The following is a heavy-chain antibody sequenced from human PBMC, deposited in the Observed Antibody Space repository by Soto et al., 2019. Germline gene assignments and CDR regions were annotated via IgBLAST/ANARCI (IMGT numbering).Heavy chain of an antibody. CDR1: GFSLSTSGVG. V-gene: IGHV2-5*02. Sequence: QITLKESGPTLVKPTQTLTLTCTFSGFSLSTSGVGVGWIRQPPGTALEWLALIYWDDDKRYSPSLKSRLTITKDTSKNQVVLTMTNIDPVVTATYYCAHGDYGDLCDYWGQGTLVTVSS. J-gene: IGHJ4*02. CDR3: AHGDYGDLCDY. D-gene: IGHD4-17*01. CDR2: IYWDDDK.